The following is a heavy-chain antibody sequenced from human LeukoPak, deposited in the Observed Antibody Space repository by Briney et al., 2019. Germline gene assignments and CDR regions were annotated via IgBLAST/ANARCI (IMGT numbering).Heavy chain of an antibody. V-gene: IGHV1-24*01. D-gene: IGHD3-22*01. CDR1: GYTLTELS. J-gene: IGHJ4*02. Sequence: ASVKVSCKVSGYTLTELSMHWVRQAPGKGLEWMGGFDPEDGETIYAQKFQGRVTMTEDTSTDTAYMELSSLRSEDTAVYYCATGPRIGVYCDSSGYYHPLPDYWGQGTLVTVSS. CDR2: FDPEDGET. CDR3: ATGPRIGVYCDSSGYYHPLPDY.